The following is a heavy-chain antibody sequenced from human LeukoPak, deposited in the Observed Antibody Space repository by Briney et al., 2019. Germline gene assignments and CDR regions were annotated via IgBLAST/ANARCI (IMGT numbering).Heavy chain of an antibody. V-gene: IGHV3-23*01. CDR3: AKDLLRSPSGFDY. Sequence: GGSLRLSCAASGFTFSSYAMSWVRQAPGKGLEWVSAISGSGGSTYYADSVKGRFTISRDNSKNTLYLQMNSPRAEDTAVYYCAKDLLRSPSGFDYWGQGTLVTVSS. D-gene: IGHD3-3*01. J-gene: IGHJ4*02. CDR2: ISGSGGST. CDR1: GFTFSSYA.